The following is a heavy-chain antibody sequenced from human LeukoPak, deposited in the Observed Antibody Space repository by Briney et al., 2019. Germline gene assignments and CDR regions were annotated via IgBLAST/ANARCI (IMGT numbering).Heavy chain of an antibody. V-gene: IGHV3-23*01. CDR1: GFTFSSYA. J-gene: IGHJ4*02. D-gene: IGHD3-16*01. CDR3: AKEAEGELYWGGYFEY. Sequence: GGCLRLSCAASGFTFSSYAMSWVRQAPGKGLEWVSAISVSGGSTYYADSVKGRFTLSRDNSKNTLYLQINILRAEDSAVYYCAKEAEGELYWGGYFEYWGQGTLVTVSS. CDR2: ISVSGGST.